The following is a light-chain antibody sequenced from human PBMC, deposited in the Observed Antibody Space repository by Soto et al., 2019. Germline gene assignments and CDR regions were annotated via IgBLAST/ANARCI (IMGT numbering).Light chain of an antibody. Sequence: SVLTQPRSVSGSPGQSVTISCTGTSSDVGGYNYVSWYQQHPGKAPKLMIYDVSKRPSGVPDRFFGSKSGNTASLTISGLQAEDEADYYCCSYAGSYSYVFGTGTKLTVL. CDR2: DVS. J-gene: IGLJ1*01. CDR3: CSYAGSYSYV. CDR1: SSDVGGYNY. V-gene: IGLV2-11*01.